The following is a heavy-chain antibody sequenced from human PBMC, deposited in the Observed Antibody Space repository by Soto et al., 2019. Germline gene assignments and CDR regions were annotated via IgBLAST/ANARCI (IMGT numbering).Heavy chain of an antibody. CDR3: AKISVRGGPLRLED. CDR2: VLPITGAT. V-gene: IGHV1-69*06. Sequence: QVQLVQSGAEVKKPGSSVKVSCKTSGGLFSVFSFNWVRQAPGQGIEWMGGVLPITGATDYAQKFQGRLTITADRTKITIYMELSRLTDDDTANYYCAKISVRGGPLRLEDGGQGTL. CDR1: GGLFSVFS. D-gene: IGHD5-12*01. J-gene: IGHJ1*01.